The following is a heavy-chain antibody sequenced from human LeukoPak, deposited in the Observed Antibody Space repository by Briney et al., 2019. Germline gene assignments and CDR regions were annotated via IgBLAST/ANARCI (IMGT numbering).Heavy chain of an antibody. CDR3: ARAREFIVVVPAAIPNRDFDY. CDR2: INPNSGGT. J-gene: IGHJ4*02. CDR1: GYTFTGYY. Sequence: ASVKVSCKASGYTFTGYYMHWVRQAPGQGLEWMGWINPNSGGTNYAQKFQGRVTMTRDTSISTAYMELSRLRSDDTAVYYCARAREFIVVVPAAIPNRDFDYWGQGTLVTVSS. V-gene: IGHV1-2*02. D-gene: IGHD2-2*02.